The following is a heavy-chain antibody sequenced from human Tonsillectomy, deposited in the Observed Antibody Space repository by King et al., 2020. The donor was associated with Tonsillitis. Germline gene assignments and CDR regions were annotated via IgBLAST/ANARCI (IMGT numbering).Heavy chain of an antibody. D-gene: IGHD3-22*01. CDR2: IYSGGST. Sequence: VQLVESGGGLVQPGGSLRLSCAASGFTVSSNYMSWVRQAPGKGLEWVSVIYSGGSTYYADSVKGRFTISRDNYKNTLYLQMNRLIDEDTAVYYCARDMAYYASSVGYFDLWGRGTLVTVSS. V-gene: IGHV3-66*01. CDR1: GFTVSSNY. CDR3: ARDMAYYASSVGYFDL. J-gene: IGHJ2*01.